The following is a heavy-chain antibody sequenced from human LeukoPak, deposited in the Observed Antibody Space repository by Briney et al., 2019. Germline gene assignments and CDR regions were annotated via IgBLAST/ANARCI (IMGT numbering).Heavy chain of an antibody. V-gene: IGHV4-59*12. Sequence: SETLSLTCAVSGGSISSYYWSWIRQPPGKGLEWIGYVYYSGSIYYNPSLKSRVTMSVDTSKNQFSLKLSSVTAADTAVYYCARDGNSGYTFDYWGQGTLVTVSS. CDR2: VYYSGSI. CDR1: GGSISSYY. D-gene: IGHD5-12*01. J-gene: IGHJ4*02. CDR3: ARDGNSGYTFDY.